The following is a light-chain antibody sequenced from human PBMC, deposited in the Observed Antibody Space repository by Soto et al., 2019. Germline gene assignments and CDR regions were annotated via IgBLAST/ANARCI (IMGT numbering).Light chain of an antibody. Sequence: ETVVTQSPATLSASPGERATLSCRASQSVVTNVAWYQQKPGQAPRLLIHDSSTRATGVPDRFSGRGYGTEFALTISSLQSEDFAVYYCQPYNEWPLAFGGGTKVDIK. CDR1: QSVVTN. CDR3: QPYNEWPLA. CDR2: DSS. J-gene: IGKJ4*01. V-gene: IGKV3-15*01.